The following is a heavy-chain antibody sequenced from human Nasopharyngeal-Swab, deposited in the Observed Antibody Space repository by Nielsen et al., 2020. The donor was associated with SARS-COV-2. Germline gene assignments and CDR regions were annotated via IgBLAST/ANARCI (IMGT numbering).Heavy chain of an antibody. CDR3: ARGARITIFGVVSQLDV. CDR2: IYYSGST. J-gene: IGHJ6*02. V-gene: IGHV4-31*02. D-gene: IGHD3-3*01. Sequence: PGKGLEWIGYIYYSGSTYYNPSLKSRVTISVDTSKNQFSLKLSSVTAADTAVYCCARGARITIFGVVSQLDVWGQGTTVTVSS.